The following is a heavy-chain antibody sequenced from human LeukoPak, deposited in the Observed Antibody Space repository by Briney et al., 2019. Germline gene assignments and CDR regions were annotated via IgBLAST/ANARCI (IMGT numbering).Heavy chain of an antibody. D-gene: IGHD2-15*01. CDR2: IYTSGST. J-gene: IGHJ4*02. Sequence: SETLSLTCSVSGGSISSYYWSWIRQPAGKGLEWIGRIYTSGSTNYNPSLKSRVTMSLDTSKNQFSLKLNPVTAADTAVYYCARGRHAYCSGGSCFDCWGQGTLVTVSS. CDR3: ARGRHAYCSGGSCFDC. V-gene: IGHV4-4*07. CDR1: GGSISSYY.